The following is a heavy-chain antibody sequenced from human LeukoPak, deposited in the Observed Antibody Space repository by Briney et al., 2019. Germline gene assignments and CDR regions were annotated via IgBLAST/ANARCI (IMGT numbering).Heavy chain of an antibody. CDR2: INRSGST. CDR3: ARGGASGTGYSSSWYARYYYYYGMDV. V-gene: IGHV4-34*01. Sequence: SETLSLTCALYGGSFSDYYWSWIRQPPGQGLEWIGEINRSGSTNYNPSLKSRVTMSVDTSKNQFSLKLSSVTAADTAVYYCARGGASGTGYSSSWYARYYYYYGMDVWGQGTTVTVSS. CDR1: GGSFSDYY. J-gene: IGHJ6*02. D-gene: IGHD6-13*01.